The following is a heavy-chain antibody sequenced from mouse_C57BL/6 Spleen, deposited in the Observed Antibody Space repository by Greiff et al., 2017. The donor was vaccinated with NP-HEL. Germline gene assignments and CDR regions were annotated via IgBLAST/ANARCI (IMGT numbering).Heavy chain of an antibody. Sequence: VKLMESGPELVKPGASVKISCKASGYAFSSSWMNWVKQRPGKGLEWIGRIYPGDGDTNYNGKFKGKATLTADKSSSTAYMQLSSLTSEDSAVYFCARWDYDYDDYWGQGTTLTVSS. J-gene: IGHJ2*01. D-gene: IGHD2-4*01. CDR1: GYAFSSSW. CDR3: ARWDYDYDDY. V-gene: IGHV1-82*01. CDR2: IYPGDGDT.